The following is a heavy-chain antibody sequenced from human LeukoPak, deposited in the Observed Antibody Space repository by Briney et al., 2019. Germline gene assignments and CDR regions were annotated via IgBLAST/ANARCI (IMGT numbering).Heavy chain of an antibody. CDR2: IYPGDSDT. D-gene: IGHD6-6*01. CDR1: GYSFTSYW. CDR3: ARTPYSSSSGVYYFDY. V-gene: IGHV5-51*01. Sequence: GESLKISCKGSGYSFTSYWIGWVRPMPGKGLEWMGIIYPGDSDTRYSPSFQGQVTISADKSISTAYLQWSSLKASDTAMYYCARTPYSSSSGVYYFDYWGQGTLVTVSS. J-gene: IGHJ4*02.